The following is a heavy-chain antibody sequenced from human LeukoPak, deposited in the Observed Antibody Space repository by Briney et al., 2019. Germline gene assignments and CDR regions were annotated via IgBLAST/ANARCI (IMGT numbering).Heavy chain of an antibody. Sequence: GGSLRLSCAASGFTFSNYGMHWVRQAPGKGLEWVAVISYDGSNKYYADSVKGRFTISRDNSKNTLYLQMNSLRAEDTAVYYCSASFTPMEVDYWGQGTLVTVSS. CDR3: SASFTPMEVDY. V-gene: IGHV3-30*19. CDR1: GFTFSNYG. D-gene: IGHD3-10*01. J-gene: IGHJ4*02. CDR2: ISYDGSNK.